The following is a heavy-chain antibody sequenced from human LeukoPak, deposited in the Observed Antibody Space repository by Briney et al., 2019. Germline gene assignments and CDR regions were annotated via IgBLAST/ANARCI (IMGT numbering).Heavy chain of an antibody. CDR3: ARVQGYDSPFDY. CDR2: ISSSDSTI. V-gene: IGHV3-48*03. CDR1: GFTFSSYE. J-gene: IGHJ4*02. D-gene: IGHD3-22*01. Sequence: PGGSLRLSCAASGFTFSSYEMNWVRQAPGKGLEWVSYISSSDSTIYYADSVKGRFTISRDNAKNSLYLQMNSLRAEDTAVYYCARVQGYDSPFDYWGQGTLVTVSS.